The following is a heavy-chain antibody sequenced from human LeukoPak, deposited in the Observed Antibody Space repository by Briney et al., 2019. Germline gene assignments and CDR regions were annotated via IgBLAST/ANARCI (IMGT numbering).Heavy chain of an antibody. CDR2: IYYSGST. J-gene: IGHJ4*02. CDR1: GGSFSGYY. V-gene: IGHV4-34*01. CDR3: GVYDFWSGYYNY. D-gene: IGHD3-3*01. Sequence: SETLSLTCAVYGGSFSGYYWSWIRQPPGKGLEWIGSIYYSGSTYYNPSLKSRVTISVDTSKNQFSLKLSSVTAADTAVYYCGVYDFWSGYYNYWGQGTLVTVSS.